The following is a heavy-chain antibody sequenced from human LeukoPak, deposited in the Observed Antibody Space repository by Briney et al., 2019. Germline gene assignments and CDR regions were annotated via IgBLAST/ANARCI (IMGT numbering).Heavy chain of an antibody. CDR2: MNPISGYT. Sequence: PGASVKVSCKASGYTFTGYDINWLRQATGQGLEWMGYMNPISGYTGYSRKFQGRVTMTRDTSKSTAYMELSSLRSEDTAVYYCARDYNSGSGTYALDVLGLGTLDTVSS. CDR1: GYTFTGYD. V-gene: IGHV1-8*01. CDR3: ARDYNSGSGTYALDV. J-gene: IGHJ3*01. D-gene: IGHD3-10*01.